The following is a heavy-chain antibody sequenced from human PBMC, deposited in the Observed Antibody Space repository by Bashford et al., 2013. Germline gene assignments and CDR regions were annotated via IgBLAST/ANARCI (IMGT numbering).Heavy chain of an antibody. Sequence: SSETLSLTCTVSGGPVNSGSHYWGWIRQPPGKGLEWIGTIYHSGNTYYNPSLKSRVTISVDTSKSRFSLKLSSVTAADTAVYYCARLTRVVATIFSRFDYWGQGTLVTVSS. J-gene: IGHJ4*02. D-gene: IGHD5-12*01. V-gene: IGHV4-39*01. CDR1: GGPVNSGSHY. CDR3: ARLTRVVATIFSRFDY. CDR2: IYHSGNT.